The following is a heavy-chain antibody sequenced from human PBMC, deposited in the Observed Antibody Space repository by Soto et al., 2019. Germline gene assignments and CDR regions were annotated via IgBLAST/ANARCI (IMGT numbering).Heavy chain of an antibody. CDR1: GGTFSSYA. CDR2: IIPIFGTA. D-gene: IGHD3-10*01. CDR3: ARDRGGYYGSGRYPNWFDP. J-gene: IGHJ5*02. Sequence: QVQLVQSGAEVKKPGSSVKVSCKASGGTFSSYAISWVRQAPGQGLEWMGGIIPIFGTANYAQKFQGRVTITADESTSTAYMELSSLRSEDTAVYYCARDRGGYYGSGRYPNWFDPWGQGTLVTVSS. V-gene: IGHV1-69*01.